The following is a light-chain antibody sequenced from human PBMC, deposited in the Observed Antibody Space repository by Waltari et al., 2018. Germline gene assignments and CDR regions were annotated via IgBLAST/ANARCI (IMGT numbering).Light chain of an antibody. Sequence: DIVLTQSPDSLAVSLGARATINSKSRQSLLSSSNSKTYIAWYQQKPGQPPKLLINWASARGSGVPDRFSGSGSGTDFTLTISSLQAEDVAVYYCHHYYIPPLTFGQGTRLEIK. CDR3: HHYYIPPLT. J-gene: IGKJ5*01. V-gene: IGKV4-1*01. CDR2: WAS. CDR1: QSLLSSSNSKTY.